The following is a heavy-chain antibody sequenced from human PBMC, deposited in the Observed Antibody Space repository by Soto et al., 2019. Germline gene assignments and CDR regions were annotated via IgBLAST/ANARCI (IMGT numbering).Heavy chain of an antibody. D-gene: IGHD6-13*01. Sequence: QVQLVESGGGVVQPGRSLRLSCAASGFTFSTHAMHWVRQAPGKGLECVAIVSFDGSNKYYADSVKGRFTISRAKSMNTLYLQMSGLTPEDTAFYYCATDQTRITPAGGGRIDRWGQGTLVTVSS. CDR1: GFTFSTHA. CDR2: VSFDGSNK. CDR3: ATDQTRITPAGGGRIDR. J-gene: IGHJ5*02. V-gene: IGHV3-30-3*01.